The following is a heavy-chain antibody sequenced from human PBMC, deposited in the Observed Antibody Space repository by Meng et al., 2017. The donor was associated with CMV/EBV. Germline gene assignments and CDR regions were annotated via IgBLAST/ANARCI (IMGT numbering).Heavy chain of an antibody. CDR1: GFTFSVAG. D-gene: IGHD6-19*01. Sequence: LTCVASGFTFSVAGMTWVRQAPGKGLEWVSNINLRGDGTYYADYVKDRFTISRDSAKNSLYLQMDSLRAEDTGVYYCARDGSAWSRDYWGQGTLVTVSS. J-gene: IGHJ4*02. V-gene: IGHV3-21*01. CDR3: ARDGSAWSRDY. CDR2: INLRGDGT.